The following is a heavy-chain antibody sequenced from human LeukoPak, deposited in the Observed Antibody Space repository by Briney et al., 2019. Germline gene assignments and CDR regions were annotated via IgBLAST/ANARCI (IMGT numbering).Heavy chain of an antibody. CDR2: IKSKTDGGTT. V-gene: IGHV3-15*01. D-gene: IGHD1-26*01. CDR3: TTIIVGATPDAFDI. J-gene: IGHJ3*02. Sequence: GGSLRLSCAASGFTFSNAWMSWVRQAPGKGLEWVGRIKSKTDGGTTDYAAPVKGRFTISRDDSKNTLYLQMNSLKTEDTAVYYCTTIIVGATPDAFDIWGQGTMVTVSS. CDR1: GFTFSNAW.